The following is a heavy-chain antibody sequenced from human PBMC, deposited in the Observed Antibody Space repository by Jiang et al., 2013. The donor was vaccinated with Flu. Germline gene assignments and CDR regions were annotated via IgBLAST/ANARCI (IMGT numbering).Heavy chain of an antibody. CDR2: IIPIFGTA. J-gene: IGHJ3*02. V-gene: IGHV1-69*06. Sequence: SGAEVKKPGSSVKVSCKASGGTFSSYAISWVRQAPGQGLEWMGGIIPIFGTANYAQKFQGRVTITADKSTSTAYMELSSLRSEDTAVYYCASQVESYCGGDCPHTNAFDIWGQGTMVTVSS. CDR3: ASQVESYCGGDCPHTNAFDI. D-gene: IGHD2-21*02. CDR1: GGTFSSYA.